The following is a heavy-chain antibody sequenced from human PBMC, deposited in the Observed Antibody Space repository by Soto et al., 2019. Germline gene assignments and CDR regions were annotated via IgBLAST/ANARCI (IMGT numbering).Heavy chain of an antibody. D-gene: IGHD3-3*02. CDR3: ARHFSFDYLDY. CDR2: IYYSGTT. J-gene: IGHJ4*02. CDR1: GDSITSNCYC. Sequence: PSLTKPHTSTVSGDSITSNCYCWVWKRQPPGKGLEWIGSIYYSGTTYYNPSLKSRVTISVDRSKNQFSLKLSSVTAAYTAVYYGARHFSFDYLDYWGQGALVTVSS. V-gene: IGHV4-39*01.